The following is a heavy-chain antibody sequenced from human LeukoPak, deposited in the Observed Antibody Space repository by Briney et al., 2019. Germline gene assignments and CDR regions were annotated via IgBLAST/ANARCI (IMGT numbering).Heavy chain of an antibody. J-gene: IGHJ4*02. D-gene: IGHD2-15*01. Sequence: SETLSLTCAVYGGSFSGYYWSWIRQPPGKGLEWIGEINHSGSTNYNPSLKSRVTISVDTSKNQFSLKLSSVTAADTAVYYCASGGSGGSCRDYWGQGTLVTVSS. CDR1: GGSFSGYY. CDR3: ASGGSGGSCRDY. V-gene: IGHV4-34*01. CDR2: INHSGST.